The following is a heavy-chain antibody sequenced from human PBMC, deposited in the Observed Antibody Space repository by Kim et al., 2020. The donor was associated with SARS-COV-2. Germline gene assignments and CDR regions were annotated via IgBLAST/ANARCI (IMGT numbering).Heavy chain of an antibody. D-gene: IGHD3-3*01. CDR2: IKEDGSDK. J-gene: IGHJ6*02. Sequence: GGSLRLSCAVSGFTFSGPWMSWVRQVPGKGLEWVANIKEDGSDKHYVDSVRGRFTISRDNAKNSLYLQMNSLRPEDTAVYYCARGSGHTPLDVWAQGTT. CDR3: ARGSGHTPLDV. CDR1: GFTFSGPW. V-gene: IGHV3-7*01.